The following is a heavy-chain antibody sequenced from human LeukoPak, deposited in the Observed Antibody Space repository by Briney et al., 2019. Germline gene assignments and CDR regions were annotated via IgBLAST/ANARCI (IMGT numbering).Heavy chain of an antibody. CDR1: GYTFTSYY. V-gene: IGHV1-46*01. Sequence: GASVKVSCKASGYTFTSYYMHWVRQAPGQGLEWMGIINPSGGSTSYAQKFQGRVTMTRDMSTSTVYMELSSLRSEDTAVYYCARDSARREWLLPGANWFDPWGQGTLVTVSS. CDR3: ARDSARREWLLPGANWFDP. CDR2: INPSGGST. J-gene: IGHJ5*02. D-gene: IGHD3-3*01.